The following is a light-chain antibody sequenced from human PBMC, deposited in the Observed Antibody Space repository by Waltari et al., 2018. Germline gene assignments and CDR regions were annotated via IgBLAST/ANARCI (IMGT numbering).Light chain of an antibody. J-gene: IGLJ2*01. Sequence: QSALTQPRSVSGSPGQSVTISCTGTIHDIGSDNYVSWYQHTPDNAPKLVIYDVCRPPSWVPYRFSASKSGIPASLTLSGLQSADEGDYYCCSYAGKYTFVFGGGTKLTV. V-gene: IGLV2-11*01. CDR2: DVC. CDR1: IHDIGSDNY. CDR3: CSYAGKYTFV.